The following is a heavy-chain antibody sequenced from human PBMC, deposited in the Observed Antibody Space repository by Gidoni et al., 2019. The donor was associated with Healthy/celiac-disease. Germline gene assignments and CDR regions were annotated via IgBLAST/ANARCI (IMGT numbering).Heavy chain of an antibody. CDR3: AREGYYYDSSGYYLGDY. D-gene: IGHD3-22*01. Sequence: QVQLVQSGAEVKKPGASVQVSCKASGYTFTGYYMHWVRQAPGQGLEWMGWINPNSGGTNYAQKFQGRVTMTRDTSISTAYMELSRLRSDDTAVYYCAREGYYYDSSGYYLGDYWGQGTLVTVSS. CDR2: INPNSGGT. V-gene: IGHV1-2*02. J-gene: IGHJ4*02. CDR1: GYTFTGYY.